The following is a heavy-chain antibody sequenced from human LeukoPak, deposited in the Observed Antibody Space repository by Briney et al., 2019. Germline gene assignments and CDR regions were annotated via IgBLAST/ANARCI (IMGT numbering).Heavy chain of an antibody. CDR3: ARGRGVYASSSTTFDY. J-gene: IGHJ4*02. D-gene: IGHD6-6*01. Sequence: ASVKVSCKASGYTFTEYGITGWRQAPGQELEWMGWISPYNGNRNYAQKLQDRVTMTTDTSTSTAYMELRSLRSDDTAVYYCARGRGVYASSSTTFDYWGQGTLVTVSS. CDR1: GYTFTEYG. V-gene: IGHV1-18*01. CDR2: ISPYNGNR.